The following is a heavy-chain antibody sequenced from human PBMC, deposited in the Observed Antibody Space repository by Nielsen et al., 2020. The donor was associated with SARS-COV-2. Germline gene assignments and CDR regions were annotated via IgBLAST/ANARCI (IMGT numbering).Heavy chain of an antibody. CDR2: IYESGST. D-gene: IGHD4-17*01. V-gene: IGHV4-34*01. Sequence: GSLRLSCAVYGGSFSDYYWGWIRQPPGKGLEWIGSIYESGSTYYNPSLKSRVTISVDTSENQFSLKLNSVTAADTAVYFCARDRTSNGDYGEGDYWGQGLLVTVSS. CDR3: ARDRTSNGDYGEGDY. J-gene: IGHJ4*02. CDR1: GGSFSDYY.